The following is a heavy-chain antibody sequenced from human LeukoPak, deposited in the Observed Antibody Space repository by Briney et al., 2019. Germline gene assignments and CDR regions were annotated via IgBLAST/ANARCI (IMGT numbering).Heavy chain of an antibody. D-gene: IGHD1-26*01. Sequence: SETLSPTCAVSGYSISSGYYWGWIRQPPGKGLEWIGSIYHSGSTYSNPSLKSRVTISVDTSKNQFSLKLSSVTAADTAVYYCARASGLGGSSSGAWGAIFDYWGQGTLVTVSA. CDR3: ARASGLGGSSSGAWGAIFDY. CDR2: IYHSGST. CDR1: GYSISSGYY. V-gene: IGHV4-38-2*01. J-gene: IGHJ4*02.